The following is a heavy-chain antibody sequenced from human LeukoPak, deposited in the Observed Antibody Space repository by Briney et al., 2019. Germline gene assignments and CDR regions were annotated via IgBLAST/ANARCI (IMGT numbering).Heavy chain of an antibody. J-gene: IGHJ4*02. D-gene: IGHD2-8*01. CDR3: AKDRSCTNNIRHGDFDY. V-gene: IGHV3-23*01. Sequence: GGPLRLSCAASGFTFSNYAMSWVRQAPGKGLEWVSGISGSGGDTYYADSVKGRFTISRDNSKNTLYLQMNSLRAEDTAVYYCAKDRSCTNNIRHGDFDYWGQGTLVTVSS. CDR2: ISGSGGDT. CDR1: GFTFSNYA.